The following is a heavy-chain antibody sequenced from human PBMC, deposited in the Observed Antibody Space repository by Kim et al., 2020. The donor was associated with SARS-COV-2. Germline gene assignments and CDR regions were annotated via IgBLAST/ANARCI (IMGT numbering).Heavy chain of an antibody. Sequence: GGSLRLSCAASGFSFSSYSMNWVRQAPGKGLEWVAAITGSSGSIFYADSVKGRFTISRDNAQNSLYLQMDSLRPEDTAVYFCARDMYYGSGSPDYWGPGT. CDR3: ARDMYYGSGSPDY. CDR1: GFSFSSYS. J-gene: IGHJ4*02. D-gene: IGHD3-10*01. V-gene: IGHV3-21*06. CDR2: ITGSSGSI.